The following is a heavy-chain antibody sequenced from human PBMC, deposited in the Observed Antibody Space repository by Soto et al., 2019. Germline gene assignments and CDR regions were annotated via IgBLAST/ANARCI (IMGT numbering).Heavy chain of an antibody. V-gene: IGHV3-23*01. Sequence: GGSLRLSCAASGFTFSSYAMSWVRQAPGKGLEWVSTINGLGDSTYYADSVKGRFTISRDISKNTLYLQISSLKDEDTAVYQCVASALSFDFWGQGTPVTVSS. CDR2: INGLGDST. CDR3: VASALSFDF. CDR1: GFTFSSYA. D-gene: IGHD3-16*02. J-gene: IGHJ4*02.